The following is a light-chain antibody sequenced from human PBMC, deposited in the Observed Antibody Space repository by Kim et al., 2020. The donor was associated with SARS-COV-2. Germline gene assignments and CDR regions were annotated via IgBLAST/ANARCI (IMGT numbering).Light chain of an antibody. CDR3: PFWDHSHDLVV. CDR2: NDG. CDR1: NIGTKS. J-gene: IGLJ1*01. Sequence: SYELTQPPSVSVAPGQTAIITCGDNNIGTKSVHWYQQKAGQAPVLVVYNDGDRPSGIPERFSGSNSGNTATLTIRRVEGGDEADYYCPFWDHSHDLVVFG. V-gene: IGLV3-21*02.